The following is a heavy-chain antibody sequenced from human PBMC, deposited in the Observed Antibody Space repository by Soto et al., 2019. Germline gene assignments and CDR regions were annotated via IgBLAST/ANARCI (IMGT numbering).Heavy chain of an antibody. V-gene: IGHV3-49*03. J-gene: IGHJ4*02. CDR3: AKKFDYGDYPFYFDY. CDR1: GFTFPDYG. D-gene: IGHD4-17*01. Sequence: EVQLVESAGGLIQPGRSPRLSCTPSGFTFPDYGVSWFRQAPGKGLEWLGFIRSRPYGGTTEYAASVEGRFTISRDNSEGIADLQMNSLKTEDTAVYYCAKKFDYGDYPFYFDYWGQGTLVTVSS. CDR2: IRSRPYGGTT.